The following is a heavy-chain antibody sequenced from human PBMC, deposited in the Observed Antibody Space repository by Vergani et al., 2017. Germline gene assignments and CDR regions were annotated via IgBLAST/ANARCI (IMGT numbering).Heavy chain of an antibody. CDR2: IYYSGST. V-gene: IGHV4-39*01. CDR1: GGSISSSSYY. D-gene: IGHD3-10*01. Sequence: QLQLQESGPGLVKPSETLSLTCTVSGGSISSSSYYWGWIRQPPGKGLEWIGSIYYSGSTYYNPSLKCRVTISVDTSKNQFSLKLRSVTAADTAVYYCAKVVYGSGSLGYWGQGTLVTVSS. CDR3: AKVVYGSGSLGY. J-gene: IGHJ4*02.